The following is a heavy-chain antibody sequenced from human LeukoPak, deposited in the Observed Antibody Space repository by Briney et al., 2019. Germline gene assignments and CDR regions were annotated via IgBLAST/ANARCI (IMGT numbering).Heavy chain of an antibody. CDR3: ARSKNHFIAAAQFDY. V-gene: IGHV4-39*01. CDR2: IYYSGST. D-gene: IGHD6-13*01. CDR1: GGSISSSSYY. Sequence: SETLSLTCTVSGGSISSSSYYWGWIRQPPGKGLEWIGSIYYSGSTYYNPSLKSRVTISVDTSKNQFSLKLSSVTAADTAVYYCARSKNHFIAAAQFDYWGQGTLVTVSS. J-gene: IGHJ4*02.